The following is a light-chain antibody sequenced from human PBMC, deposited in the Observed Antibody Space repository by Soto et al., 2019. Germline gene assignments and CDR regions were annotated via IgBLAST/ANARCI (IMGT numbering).Light chain of an antibody. Sequence: EIVLTQSPGTLSLSPGERATLSCRASQSVSSNSLAWYLQKPGQAPRLLIYSASSRATGIPDRFSGSGSGTEFTLTISRLEPEDFAVYYCQLYGISPMFTFGRGTRLEIK. CDR1: QSVSSNS. CDR3: QLYGISPMFT. V-gene: IGKV3-20*01. J-gene: IGKJ2*01. CDR2: SAS.